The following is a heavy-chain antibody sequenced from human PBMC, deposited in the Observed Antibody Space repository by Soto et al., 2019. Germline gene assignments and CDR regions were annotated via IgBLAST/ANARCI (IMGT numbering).Heavy chain of an antibody. CDR3: ARDRGIEGGFDP. D-gene: IGHD2-15*01. Sequence: ETLSLTCTVSGGSISSYYWSWIRQPPGKGLEWIGYIYYSGSTNYNPSLKSRVTISVDTSKNQFSLKLSSVTAADTAVYYCARDRGIEGGFDPWGQGTLVTVSS. CDR2: IYYSGST. CDR1: GGSISSYY. V-gene: IGHV4-59*01. J-gene: IGHJ5*02.